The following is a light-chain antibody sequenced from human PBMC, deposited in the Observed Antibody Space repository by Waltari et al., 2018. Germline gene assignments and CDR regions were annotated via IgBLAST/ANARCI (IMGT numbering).Light chain of an antibody. CDR1: QSLLHSNGYSF. J-gene: IGKJ3*01. Sequence: DIVMTQSPLSLPVTPGEPASISCRSSQSLLHSNGYSFLDWYLQKPGQSPQLLFDLGSNRASGVPDRFSGSGAGTDFTLKISRVEAEDVGVYCCMQALQTPFTFGPGTKVDIK. CDR3: MQALQTPFT. CDR2: LGS. V-gene: IGKV2-28*01.